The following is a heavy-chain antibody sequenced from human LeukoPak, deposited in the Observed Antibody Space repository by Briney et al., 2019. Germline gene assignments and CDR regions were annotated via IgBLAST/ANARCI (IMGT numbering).Heavy chain of an antibody. Sequence: PSETLSLTCTVSGGSISSGDYYWSWIRQPPGKGLEWIGYIYYSGSTYYNPSLKSRVTISVDTSKNQFSLKLSSVTAADTAVYYCARDRQNYYDSSGSGDAFDIWGQGTMVTVSS. CDR1: GGSISSGDYY. V-gene: IGHV4-30-4*01. CDR3: ARDRQNYYDSSGSGDAFDI. J-gene: IGHJ3*02. CDR2: IYYSGST. D-gene: IGHD3-22*01.